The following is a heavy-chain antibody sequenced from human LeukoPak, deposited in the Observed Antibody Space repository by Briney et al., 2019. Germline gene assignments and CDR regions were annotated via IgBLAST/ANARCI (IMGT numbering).Heavy chain of an antibody. CDR3: ARDFYDGFALDY. D-gene: IGHD2/OR15-2a*01. V-gene: IGHV3-7*01. J-gene: IGHJ4*02. CDR2: IKEYGSEK. Sequence: GGSLRLSCAASGFTFSNYWMSWVRQAPGKGLEWVANIKEYGSEKYYVDSVKGRFTISRDNARNSLYLQMDNLRAEDTGVYYCARDFYDGFALDYWGQGTLVTVSS. CDR1: GFTFSNYW.